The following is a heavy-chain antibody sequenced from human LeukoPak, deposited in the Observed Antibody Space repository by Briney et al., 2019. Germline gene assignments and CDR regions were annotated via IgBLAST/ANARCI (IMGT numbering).Heavy chain of an antibody. CDR2: LYSDGNT. D-gene: IGHD1-14*01. CDR1: GFTVITND. Sequence: GGSLRLSCAASGFTVITNDMTWVRQAPGKGLGWVSVLYSDGNTKYADSVQGRFIISRDNSKNTLYLEMNSLRPDDTAVYYCARGVEPLAANTLAYWGQGTLVTVSS. V-gene: IGHV3-53*01. J-gene: IGHJ4*02. CDR3: ARGVEPLAANTLAY.